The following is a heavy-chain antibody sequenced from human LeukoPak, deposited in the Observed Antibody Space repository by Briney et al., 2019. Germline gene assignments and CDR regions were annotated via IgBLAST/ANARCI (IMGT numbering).Heavy chain of an antibody. V-gene: IGHV3-7*01. CDR2: IKQDGSEK. CDR3: ARGYSSSWYLSMLYY. CDR1: GFTFSSYW. D-gene: IGHD6-13*01. J-gene: IGHJ4*02. Sequence: PGGSLRLSCAASGFTFSSYWMSWVRQAPGKGLEWVANIKQDGSEKYYVDSVKGRFTISRDNAKNSLYLQMNSLRAEDTAVYYCARGYSSSWYLSMLYYWGQGTLVTVSS.